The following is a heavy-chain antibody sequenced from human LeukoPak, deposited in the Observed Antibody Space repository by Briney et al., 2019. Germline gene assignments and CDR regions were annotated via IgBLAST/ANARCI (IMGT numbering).Heavy chain of an antibody. CDR2: IWYDGSNK. CDR1: GFTFSSYG. CDR3: ARGGVGATEGWGNAFDI. J-gene: IGHJ3*02. D-gene: IGHD1-26*01. Sequence: PGRSLRLSCAASGFTFSSYGMNWVRQAPGKGLEWVAVIWYDGSNKYYADSVKGRFTISRDNSKNTLHLQMNSLRAEDTAVYYCARGGVGATEGWGNAFDIWGQGTMVTVSS. V-gene: IGHV3-33*01.